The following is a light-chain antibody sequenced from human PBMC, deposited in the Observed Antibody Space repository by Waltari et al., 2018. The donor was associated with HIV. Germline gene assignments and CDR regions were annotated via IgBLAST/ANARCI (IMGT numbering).Light chain of an antibody. V-gene: IGLV2-18*02. J-gene: IGLJ2*01. Sequence: QSALTQPPSVSGSPGQSVTISCTGTSSDIGSYDRVSWYQQPPGTAPKLIISEVNSRPSGVPDRFSGSKSGNTASLTISGLQAEDEADYFCSSYTINSTLVFGGGTKVTVL. CDR1: SSDIGSYDR. CDR2: EVN. CDR3: SSYTINSTLV.